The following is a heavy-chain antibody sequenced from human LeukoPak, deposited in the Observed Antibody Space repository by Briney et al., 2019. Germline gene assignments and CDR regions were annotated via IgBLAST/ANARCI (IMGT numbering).Heavy chain of an antibody. CDR1: GFTFSSYW. D-gene: IGHD5-18*01. CDR3: ARDRGYSYGYVPYYYYYMDV. Sequence: GGSLRLSCAASGFTFSSYWMSWVRQAPGKGLEWVANIKQDGSEKYYVDSVKGRFTISRDNAKNSLYLQMNSLRAEDTAVYYCARDRGYSYGYVPYYYYYMDVWGKGTTVTVSS. V-gene: IGHV3-7*01. CDR2: IKQDGSEK. J-gene: IGHJ6*03.